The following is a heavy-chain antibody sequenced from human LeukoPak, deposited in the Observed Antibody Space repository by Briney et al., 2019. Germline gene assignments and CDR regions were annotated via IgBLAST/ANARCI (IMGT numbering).Heavy chain of an antibody. CDR2: ISYDGSNK. Sequence: GRSLRLSCAASGFTFSSYGMHWVRQAPGKGLEWVAVISYDGSNKYYADSVKGRFTISRDNSKNALYLQMNSLRAEDTAVYYCAKDLGYSRYDDFDYWGQGTLVTVSS. CDR3: AKDLGYSRYDDFDY. D-gene: IGHD5-12*01. J-gene: IGHJ4*02. CDR1: GFTFSSYG. V-gene: IGHV3-30*18.